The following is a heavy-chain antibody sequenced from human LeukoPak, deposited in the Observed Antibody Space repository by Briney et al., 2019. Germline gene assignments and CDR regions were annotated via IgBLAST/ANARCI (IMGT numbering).Heavy chain of an antibody. V-gene: IGHV1-69*05. Sequence: GSSVKVSCKAFGGTFSSYAVSWVRQAPGQGLEWMGGIIPIFGIANYAQKFQGRVTITTDESTSAAYMELSSLRSEDTAVYYCATTIRGDQYSSGWKWVFDYWGQGTLVTVSS. CDR3: ATTIRGDQYSSGWKWVFDY. J-gene: IGHJ4*02. CDR1: GGTFSSYA. D-gene: IGHD6-25*01. CDR2: IIPIFGIA.